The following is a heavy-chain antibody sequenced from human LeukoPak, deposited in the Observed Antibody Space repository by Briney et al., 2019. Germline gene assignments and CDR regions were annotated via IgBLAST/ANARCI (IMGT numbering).Heavy chain of an antibody. V-gene: IGHV3-33*06. D-gene: IGHD3-22*01. Sequence: GRSLRLSCAASGFTFSSYGMHWVRQAPGKGLEWVAVIWYDGSNKYYADSVKGRFTISRDNSKNTLYLQMNSLRAEDTAVYYCAKVGYDSSGYCGYYYYYYMDVWGKGTTVTVSS. CDR3: AKVGYDSSGYCGYYYYYYMDV. J-gene: IGHJ6*03. CDR2: IWYDGSNK. CDR1: GFTFSSYG.